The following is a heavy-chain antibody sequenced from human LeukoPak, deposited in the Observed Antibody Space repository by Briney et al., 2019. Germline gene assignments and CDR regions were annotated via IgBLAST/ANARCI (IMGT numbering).Heavy chain of an antibody. CDR2: INAGNGKT. CDR1: GYTFTSYA. V-gene: IGHV1-3*01. Sequence: ASVNVSCKASGYTFTSYAMHWVRQAPGQRLKGMGWINAGNGKTKYPQKFQGRVTITRDTSASTAYMELSSLRSEDTAVYYCARDGPRLEAFDIWGQGTMVTVSS. J-gene: IGHJ3*02. CDR3: ARDGPRLEAFDI.